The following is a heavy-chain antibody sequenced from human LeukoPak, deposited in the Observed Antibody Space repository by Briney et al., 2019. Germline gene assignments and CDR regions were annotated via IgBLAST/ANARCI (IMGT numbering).Heavy chain of an antibody. CDR2: INPSGGST. CDR3: ARVSKSGMGGYFDY. J-gene: IGHJ4*02. CDR1: GYTFTSYA. D-gene: IGHD3-16*01. Sequence: ASVKVSCKASGYTFTSYAMNWVRQAPGQGLEWMGIINPSGGSTSYAQKFQGRVTMTRDTSASTVYMELSSLRSEDTAVYYCARVSKSGMGGYFDYWGQGTLVTVSS. V-gene: IGHV1-46*01.